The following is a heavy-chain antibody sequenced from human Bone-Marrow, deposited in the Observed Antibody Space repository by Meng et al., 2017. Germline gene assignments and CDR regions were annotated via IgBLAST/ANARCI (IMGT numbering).Heavy chain of an antibody. CDR1: GFSFSTYS. Sequence: GGSLRLSCVASGFSFSTYSMNWVRQAPGKGLEWVSSISSSSSYIYYADSVKGRFTISRDNAKNSLYLQMNSLRAEDTAVYYCARDKYDYVWGSFHGMDVWGQGTTVTVSS. J-gene: IGHJ6*02. D-gene: IGHD3-16*01. CDR2: ISSSSSYI. CDR3: ARDKYDYVWGSFHGMDV. V-gene: IGHV3-21*01.